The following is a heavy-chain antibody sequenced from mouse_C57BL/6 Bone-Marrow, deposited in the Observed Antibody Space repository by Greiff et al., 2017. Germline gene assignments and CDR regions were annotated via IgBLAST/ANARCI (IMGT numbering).Heavy chain of an antibody. CDR3: GRCEGKAY. V-gene: IGHV5-4*03. CDR1: GFTFRSYA. Sequence: EVMLVESGGGLVKPGGSLKLSCAASGFTFRSYAMSWVRQTPEKRLAWVATISDGGSYTYYPDNVKGRFTISRDNAKNKLYLQMSHLKSEDTAMYYCGRCEGKAYWGQGTMVTGSA. CDR2: ISDGGSYT. J-gene: IGHJ3*01.